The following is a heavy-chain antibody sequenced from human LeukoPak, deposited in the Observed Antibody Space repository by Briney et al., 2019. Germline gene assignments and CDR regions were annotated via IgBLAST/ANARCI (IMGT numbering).Heavy chain of an antibody. D-gene: IGHD2-2*01. CDR3: ARRYCSSTSCLLDY. CDR1: GFTFSSYE. V-gene: IGHV3-48*03. CDR2: ISSTSGSTI. J-gene: IGHJ4*02. Sequence: PGGSLRLSCAASGFTFSSYEMNWVSQAPEKGLEWVSYISSTSGSTIYYADSVKGRFTISRDNAKNSLYLQMNSLRAEDTAVYYCARRYCSSTSCLLDYWGQGTLVTVSS.